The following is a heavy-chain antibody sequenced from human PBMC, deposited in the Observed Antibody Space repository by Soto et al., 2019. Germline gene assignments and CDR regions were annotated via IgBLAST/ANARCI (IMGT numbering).Heavy chain of an antibody. Sequence: QVQLQQWGAGLLKPSETLSLTCAVYGGSFSGYYWSWIRQPPGKGLEWNGEINPSGSTNYNPSLKSRVTISVDTSKNQFSLKLSSVTAADTAVYYCARAPVRRYSDYWGQGTLGTVSS. J-gene: IGHJ4*02. V-gene: IGHV4-34*01. CDR3: ARAPVRRYSDY. CDR2: INPSGST. D-gene: IGHD4-17*01. CDR1: GGSFSGYY.